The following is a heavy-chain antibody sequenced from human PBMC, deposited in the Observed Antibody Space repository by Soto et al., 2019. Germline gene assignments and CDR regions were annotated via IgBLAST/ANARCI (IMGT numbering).Heavy chain of an antibody. CDR3: ARLWFGELLDYYYYYMDV. D-gene: IGHD3-10*01. J-gene: IGHJ6*03. CDR2: ISAYNGNT. CDR1: GYTFTSYG. V-gene: IGHV1-18*01. Sequence: ASVKVSCKASGYTFTSYGISWVRQAPGQGLEWMGWISAYNGNTNYAQKLQGRVTMTTDTSTSTAYMELRSLRSDDTAVYYCARLWFGELLDYYYYYMDVWGKGTTVTVSS.